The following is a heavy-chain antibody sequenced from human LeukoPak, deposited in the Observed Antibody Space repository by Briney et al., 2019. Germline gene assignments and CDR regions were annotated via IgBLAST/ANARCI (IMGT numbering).Heavy chain of an antibody. CDR1: GYSFTSYW. CDR2: IYPGDSDT. CDR3: ARHGEWTYYYDSSDSYFDY. V-gene: IGHV5-51*01. D-gene: IGHD3-22*01. J-gene: IGHJ4*02. Sequence: GESLKISCKGSGYSFTSYWIGWVRQMPGKGLEWMGIIYPGDSDTRYSPSFQGQVTISADKSISTAYLQWSSLKASDTAMYYCARHGEWTYYYDSSDSYFDYWGQGTLVTVSS.